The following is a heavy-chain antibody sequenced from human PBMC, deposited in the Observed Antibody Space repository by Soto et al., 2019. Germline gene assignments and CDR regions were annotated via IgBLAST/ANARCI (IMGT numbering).Heavy chain of an antibody. D-gene: IGHD3-10*01. CDR2: ISYDGINK. J-gene: IGHJ6*02. Sequence: PGGSLRLSCAACGFTFSSYGIHWVRQAPCKGLEWVAVISYDGINKYYADSVKGRFTISRDNSKNTLYLQMNSLRAEDTAVYYCAKANGGSYYYGMDVWGQRTTVAVSS. CDR1: GFTFSSYG. V-gene: IGHV3-30*18. CDR3: AKANGGSYYYGMDV.